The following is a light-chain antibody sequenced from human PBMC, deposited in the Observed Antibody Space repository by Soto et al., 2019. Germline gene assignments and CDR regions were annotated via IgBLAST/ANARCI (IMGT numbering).Light chain of an antibody. CDR2: GAS. Sequence: EIVLTQSPGTLSLSPGERATVSCRASQTVGANLAWYQQRPGQAPRLLIYGASNRATGIPDRLSGGGSGTDFTLTIRRLEPEDFAVYYCQQYGSSGTFGQGTKVDIK. V-gene: IGKV3-20*01. CDR1: QTVGAN. CDR3: QQYGSSGT. J-gene: IGKJ1*01.